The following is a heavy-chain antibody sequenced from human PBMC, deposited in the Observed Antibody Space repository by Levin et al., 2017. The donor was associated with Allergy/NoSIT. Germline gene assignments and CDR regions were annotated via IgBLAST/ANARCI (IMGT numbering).Heavy chain of an antibody. CDR3: AKDAGTWYDF. J-gene: IGHJ5*01. CDR2: LYTGGHT. V-gene: IGHV3-53*01. CDR1: GLTVSTHY. Sequence: GESLKISCAASGLTVSTHYMSWVRQAPGKGLEWVSVLYTGGHTYYADSVKGRFTISRDNSKNTLYLQMNNLRAEDTAVYYCAKDAGTWYDFGGQGTLVAVSS.